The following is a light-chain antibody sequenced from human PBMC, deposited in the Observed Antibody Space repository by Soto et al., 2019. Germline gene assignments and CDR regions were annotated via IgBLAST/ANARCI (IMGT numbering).Light chain of an antibody. J-gene: IGLJ1*01. Sequence: QSALTQPASVSGSPGQSITISCTGTSSDVGSYNLVSWYQQHTGKAPKLMIYEGSKRPSGVSNRFSGSKSGNTASLTISGLQAEDEADYYCCSYAGSSPYVFGTGTKVTVL. CDR1: SSDVGSYNL. V-gene: IGLV2-23*01. CDR3: CSYAGSSPYV. CDR2: EGS.